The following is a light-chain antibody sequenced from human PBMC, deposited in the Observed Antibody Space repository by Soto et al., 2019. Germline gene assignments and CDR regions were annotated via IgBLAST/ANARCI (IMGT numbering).Light chain of an antibody. V-gene: IGLV2-8*01. J-gene: IGLJ1*01. CDR3: SSFAGTNSFV. CDR2: EVT. CDR1: TSDIGAYNY. Sequence: QSVLTQPLSASGSPGQSVTISCTGTTSDIGAYNYVSWYQQRPGKAPKLIIYEVTRRPSGVPDRIFGSKSYTTASLTVSGLQAEDEADYYCSSFAGTNSFVFGTGTKVTVL.